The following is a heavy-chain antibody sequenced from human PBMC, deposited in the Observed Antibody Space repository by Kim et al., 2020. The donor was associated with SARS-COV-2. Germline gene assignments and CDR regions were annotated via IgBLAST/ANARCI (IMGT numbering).Heavy chain of an antibody. V-gene: IGHV4-59*01. CDR1: GGSISDFY. J-gene: IGHJ4*02. CDR3: ARGVRDYMATVVPTHFDI. Sequence: SETLSLTCTVSGGSISDFYWHWIRRAPRKGLEWIGSIYHMGNTDYSPSLKSRLSISIDTSSNQFYLRLTSVTAADTAVYYCARGVRDYMATVVPTHFDIWGKGTLVAVSS. CDR2: IYHMGNT. D-gene: IGHD3-10*01.